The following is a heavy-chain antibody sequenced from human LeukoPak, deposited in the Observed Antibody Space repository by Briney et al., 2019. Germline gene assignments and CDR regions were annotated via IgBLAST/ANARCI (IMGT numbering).Heavy chain of an antibody. CDR2: INHGGST. V-gene: IGHV4-34*01. CDR1: GGSFSDYY. CDR3: ARGYYFGSGSYFPSYFDS. J-gene: IGHJ4*02. Sequence: SETLSLTCAVYGGSFSDYYWSWIRQPPGKGLEWIGEINHGGSTNYNPSLKSRVTISVDTSKNQFSLKLTSVTAADTAVYYCARGYYFGSGSYFPSYFDSWGQGTLVTVSS. D-gene: IGHD3-10*01.